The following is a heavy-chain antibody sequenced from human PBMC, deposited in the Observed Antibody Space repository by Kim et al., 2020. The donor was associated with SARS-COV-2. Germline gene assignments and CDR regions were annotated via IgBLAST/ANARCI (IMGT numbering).Heavy chain of an antibody. CDR2: INTDGGIT. CDR1: GFTFSSYW. V-gene: IGHV3-74*01. Sequence: GGSLRLSCAASGFTFSSYWMHWVRQAPGKGLVWVSRINTDGGITSYADSVKGRFTISRDNAKNTLYLQMNSLRAEDTAVYYCARWSQGSFDYWGQGTLVTVSS. J-gene: IGHJ4*02. CDR3: ARWSQGSFDY. D-gene: IGHD1-26*01.